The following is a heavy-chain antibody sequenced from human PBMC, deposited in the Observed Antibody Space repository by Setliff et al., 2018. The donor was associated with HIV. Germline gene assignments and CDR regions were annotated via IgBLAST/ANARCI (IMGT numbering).Heavy chain of an antibody. V-gene: IGHV1-2*02. J-gene: IGHJ4*02. D-gene: IGHD3-10*01. Sequence: ASVKVSCKTSGYTFTVNHLHWVRQAPGQGVEWVGKISPDSGDTFYAQKFRGRVTLTRDTSITTAYMELSTLRDDDTAVYYCARDAGAPGRGNPLDYWGQGTLVTSPQ. CDR2: ISPDSGDT. CDR1: GYTFTVNH. CDR3: ARDAGAPGRGNPLDY.